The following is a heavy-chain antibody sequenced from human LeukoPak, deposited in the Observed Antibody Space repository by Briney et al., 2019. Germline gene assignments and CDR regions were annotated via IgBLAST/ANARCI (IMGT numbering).Heavy chain of an antibody. CDR3: EREVHYYNSSGDYYYYGMDV. Sequence: SETLSLTRTVSGGSISSDYWSCIRQPPGKGLEWIWYIYYSVSTNYNPSPKRRVTISVDTSKNQCSRKLISVTAADTAVYNCEREVHYYNSSGDYYYYGMDVWGQGTTVTVSS. CDR2: IYYSVST. D-gene: IGHD3-22*01. J-gene: IGHJ6*02. V-gene: IGHV4-59*01. CDR1: GGSISSDY.